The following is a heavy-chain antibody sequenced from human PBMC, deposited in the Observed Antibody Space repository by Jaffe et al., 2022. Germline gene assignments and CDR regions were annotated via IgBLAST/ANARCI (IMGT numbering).Heavy chain of an antibody. D-gene: IGHD1-1*01. V-gene: IGHV4-34*01. J-gene: IGHJ6*03. CDR2: INHSGST. CDR3: ARRRRTTGTPGYYYYMDV. Sequence: QVQLQQWGAGLLKPSETLSLTCAVYGGSFSGYYWSWIRQPPGKGLEWIGEINHSGSTNYNPSLKSRVTISVDTSKNQFSLKLSSVTAADTAVYYCARRRRTTGTPGYYYYMDVWGKGTTVTVSS. CDR1: GGSFSGYY.